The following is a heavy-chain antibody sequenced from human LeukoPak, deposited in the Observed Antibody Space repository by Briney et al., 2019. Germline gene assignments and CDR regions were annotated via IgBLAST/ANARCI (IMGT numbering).Heavy chain of an antibody. CDR1: GFSIDDYA. D-gene: IGHD1-26*01. V-gene: IGHV3-9*01. Sequence: PGESLRLSCAASGFSIDDYAMHWVRQAPGKGLEWVSGISWNSGSIGYADSVKGRFTSSRDNTKNYLYLQMNSLRADATALYYCATGVVGGTTANFDYWGQGTLVTVSS. J-gene: IGHJ4*02. CDR3: ATGVVGGTTANFDY. CDR2: ISWNSGSI.